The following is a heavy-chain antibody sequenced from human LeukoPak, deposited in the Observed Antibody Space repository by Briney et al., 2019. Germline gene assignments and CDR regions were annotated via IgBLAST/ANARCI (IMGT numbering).Heavy chain of an antibody. J-gene: IGHJ6*04. D-gene: IGHD3-10*02. CDR2: ISSSGSTI. Sequence: GGSLRLSCAASGFPFTTYWMGWVRQAPGKGLEWVSYISSSGSTIYYADSVKGRFTISRDNAKSSLYLQMNSLRAEDTAVYYCAELGITMIGGVWGKGTTVTISS. CDR3: AELGITMIGGV. CDR1: GFPFTTYW. V-gene: IGHV3-48*04.